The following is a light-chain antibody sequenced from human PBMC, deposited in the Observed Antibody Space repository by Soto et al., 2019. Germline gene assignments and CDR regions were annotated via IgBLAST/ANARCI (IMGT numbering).Light chain of an antibody. V-gene: IGLV2-14*01. CDR3: SSYTSSTTWV. Sequence: QSALTQPASVSGSPGQSITFSCTGTNSDVGGYNYVSWYQQHPGKAPKLMIYEVSNRPSGVSHRFSGSKSGNTASLTISGLQAEDEADYYCSSYTSSTTWVFGGGTKVTVL. J-gene: IGLJ3*02. CDR1: NSDVGGYNY. CDR2: EVS.